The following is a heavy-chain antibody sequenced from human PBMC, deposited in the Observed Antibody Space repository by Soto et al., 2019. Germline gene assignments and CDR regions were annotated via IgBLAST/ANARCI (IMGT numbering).Heavy chain of an antibody. CDR2: IIPIFGTA. J-gene: IGHJ3*02. D-gene: IGHD1-26*01. CDR3: ARAKRYYYMLAFDI. Sequence: QVQLVQSGAEVKKPGSSVKVSCKASGGTFSSYAISWVRQAPGQGLEWMGGIIPIFGTANYAQKCQGSVTITADESTSTAYKELSSLRSEDTAVYYYARAKRYYYMLAFDIWGQGTMVTVSS. CDR1: GGTFSSYA. V-gene: IGHV1-69*01.